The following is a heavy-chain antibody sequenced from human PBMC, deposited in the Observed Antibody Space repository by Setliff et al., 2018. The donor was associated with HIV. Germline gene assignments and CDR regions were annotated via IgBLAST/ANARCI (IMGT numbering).Heavy chain of an antibody. V-gene: IGHV4-34*01. J-gene: IGHJ4*03. Sequence: SETLSLTCAVYGGSFRGYSWSWIRQPPGKGLEWIGEINHGGSTYYNPSLKSRVTVSVDTSKNQLSLKLSSVTAADTAVYYCARGSSAGYSSGLYYFDYWGPETLLVTVSS. CDR1: GGSFRGYS. CDR2: INHGGST. D-gene: IGHD6-19*01. CDR3: ARGSSAGYSSGLYYFDY.